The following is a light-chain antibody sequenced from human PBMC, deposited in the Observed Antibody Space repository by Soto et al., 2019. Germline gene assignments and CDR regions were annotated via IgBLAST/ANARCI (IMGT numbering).Light chain of an antibody. V-gene: IGKV3-15*01. Sequence: EIGMTQSPATLSVSPGERATFSCRASQSVSSNLAWYQQKPGQAPRLLIYGASIRATGIPARFSGSGSGTDFTLTISRLEPEDFAVYYCQQYGRSTRTFGQGTKVDIK. CDR1: QSVSSN. J-gene: IGKJ1*01. CDR2: GAS. CDR3: QQYGRSTRT.